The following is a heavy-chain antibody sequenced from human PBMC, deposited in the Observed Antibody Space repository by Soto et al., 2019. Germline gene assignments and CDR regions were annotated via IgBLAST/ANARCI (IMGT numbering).Heavy chain of an antibody. J-gene: IGHJ5*02. Sequence: QVTVKESGPVLVKPTETLTLTCTVSGFSLSNAGLGVSWIRQPPGKALEWLAHIFSNDEKSYSTSLKSRRTISRDTSKSQVVLIITNMDPVDTATYYCASTYSASWYWFDPWGQGTLVTVSS. CDR1: GFSLSNAGLG. CDR3: ASTYSASWYWFDP. D-gene: IGHD6-13*01. V-gene: IGHV2-26*04. CDR2: IFSNDEK.